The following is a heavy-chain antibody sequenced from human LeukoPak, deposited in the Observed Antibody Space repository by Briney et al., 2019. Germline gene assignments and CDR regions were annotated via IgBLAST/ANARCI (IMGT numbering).Heavy chain of an antibody. CDR1: GGSISSYY. J-gene: IGHJ5*02. CDR2: IYYSGST. Sequence: SETLSLTCTVSGGSISSYYWSWIRQPPGKGLEWIGYIYYSGSTNYNPSLKSRVTISVDTSKNQFSLKLSSVTTADTAVYYCARRRSGTSSEFDPWGQGTLVTVSS. CDR3: ARRRSGTSSEFDP. D-gene: IGHD6-6*01. V-gene: IGHV4-59*08.